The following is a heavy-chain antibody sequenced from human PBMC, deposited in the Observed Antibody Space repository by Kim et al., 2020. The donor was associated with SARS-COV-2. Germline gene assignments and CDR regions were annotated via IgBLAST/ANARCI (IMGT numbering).Heavy chain of an antibody. CDR1: GGSISSGGYY. Sequence: SETLSLTCTVSGGSISSGGYYWSWIRQHPGKGLEWIGYIYYSGSTYYNPSLKSRVTISVDTSKNQFSLKLSSVTAADTAVYYCASSTGYSSGWDPDPQVLWGQGTLVTVSS. V-gene: IGHV4-31*03. CDR2: IYYSGST. D-gene: IGHD6-19*01. J-gene: IGHJ4*02. CDR3: ASSTGYSSGWDPDPQVL.